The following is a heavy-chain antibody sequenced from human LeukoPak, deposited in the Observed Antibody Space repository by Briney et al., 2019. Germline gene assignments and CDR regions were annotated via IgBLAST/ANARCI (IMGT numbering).Heavy chain of an antibody. D-gene: IGHD1-26*01. J-gene: IGHJ4*02. Sequence: SETLSLTCTVSGGSISSSSYYWGWIRQPPGKGLEWIGNIYSSGSTYYNASLQSRVTISIDMSKNQFSLRLNSVTAADTAMYYCAKSGGYGLIDYWGQGTRVTVSS. V-gene: IGHV4-39*01. CDR1: GGSISSSSYY. CDR2: IYSSGST. CDR3: AKSGGYGLIDY.